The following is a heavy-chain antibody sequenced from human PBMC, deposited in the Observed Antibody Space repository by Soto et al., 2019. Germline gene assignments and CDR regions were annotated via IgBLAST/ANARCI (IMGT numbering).Heavy chain of an antibody. CDR3: ARARPMLYGDYDTSRRFDY. CDR1: GGTFSSYA. Sequence: QVQLVQSGAEVKKPGSSVKVSCKASGGTFSSYAISWVRQAPGQGLEWMGGIIPIFGTANYAQKFQGRVTITAGESTSTAYMELSSLRCEDTAVYYCARARPMLYGDYDTSRRFDYWGQGTLVTVSS. J-gene: IGHJ4*02. CDR2: IIPIFGTA. V-gene: IGHV1-69*12. D-gene: IGHD4-17*01.